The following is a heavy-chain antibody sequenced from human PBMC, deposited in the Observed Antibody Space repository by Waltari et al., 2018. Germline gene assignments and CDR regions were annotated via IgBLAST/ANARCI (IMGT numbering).Heavy chain of an antibody. V-gene: IGHV3-33*05. D-gene: IGHD6-13*01. CDR3: AREYSRICFHALDG. CDR1: GFTLGNYG. J-gene: IGHJ6*02. CDR2: IQYDGSIK. Sequence: QVHVVESGGGVVQPGGSLRLSCAASGFTLGNYGMHWVRQATGKGLEWVAVIQYDGSIKNYADSVKGRFTISRENSKNTLYLEMKSLRAEDTAVYYCAREYSRICFHALDGWGQGTAVTVSS.